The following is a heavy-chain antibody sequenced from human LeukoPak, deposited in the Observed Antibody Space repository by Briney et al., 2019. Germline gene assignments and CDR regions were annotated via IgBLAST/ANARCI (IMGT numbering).Heavy chain of an antibody. J-gene: IGHJ4*02. Sequence: GGSLRLSCAASGLTFSSYAMHWVRRAPGKGLEWVAVISYDGSNKYYADSVKGRFTISRDNSKNTLYLQMNSLRAEDTAVYYCARGRYIAAALDYWGQGTLVTVSS. CDR2: ISYDGSNK. V-gene: IGHV3-30*04. CDR1: GLTFSSYA. D-gene: IGHD6-13*01. CDR3: ARGRYIAAALDY.